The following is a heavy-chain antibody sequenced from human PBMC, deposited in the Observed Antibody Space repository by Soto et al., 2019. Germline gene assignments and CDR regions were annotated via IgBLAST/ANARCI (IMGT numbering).Heavy chain of an antibody. Sequence: QVQLVESGGGVVLPGRSRRLSCAASGFTFSSYGMHWVRQAPGKGLEWVALISYDGSKEFYPDSVKGRFTISRDNYKNTLYLQMNSLRAEDTAVYYCAKVYYGSGSYLWFDSWGQGTLVTVSS. J-gene: IGHJ5*01. CDR2: ISYDGSKE. V-gene: IGHV3-30*18. CDR3: AKVYYGSGSYLWFDS. D-gene: IGHD3-10*01. CDR1: GFTFSSYG.